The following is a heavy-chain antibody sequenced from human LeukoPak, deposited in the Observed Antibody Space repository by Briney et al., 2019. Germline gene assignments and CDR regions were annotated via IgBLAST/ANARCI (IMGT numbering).Heavy chain of an antibody. CDR1: GGSISSYY. J-gene: IGHJ6*03. V-gene: IGHV4-59*01. D-gene: IGHD3-22*01. CDR3: AGRSYYYDSSGYYYYYYYYMDV. Sequence: SETLSLTCTVPGGSISSYYWSWIRQPPGKGLEWIGYIYYSGSTNYNPSLKSRVTISVDTSKNQFSLKLSSVTAADTAVYYCAGRSYYYDSSGYYYYYYYYMDVWGKGTTVTVSS. CDR2: IYYSGST.